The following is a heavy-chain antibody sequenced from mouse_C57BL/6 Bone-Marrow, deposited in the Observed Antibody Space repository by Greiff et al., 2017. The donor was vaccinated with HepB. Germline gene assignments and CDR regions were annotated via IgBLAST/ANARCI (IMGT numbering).Heavy chain of an antibody. CDR1: GFNIKDDY. Sequence: EVQLQQSGAELVRPGASVKLSCTASGFNIKDDYMHRVKQRPEQGLEWIGWIDPENGDTEYASKFQGKATITADTSSNTAYLQLSSLTSEDTAVYYCTTDYYGSSYWYFDVWGTGTTVTVSS. CDR3: TTDYYGSSYWYFDV. CDR2: IDPENGDT. D-gene: IGHD1-1*01. V-gene: IGHV14-4*01. J-gene: IGHJ1*03.